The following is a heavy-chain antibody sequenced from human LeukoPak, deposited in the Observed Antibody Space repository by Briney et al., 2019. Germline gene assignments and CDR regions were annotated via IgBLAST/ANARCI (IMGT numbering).Heavy chain of an antibody. J-gene: IGHJ4*02. CDR2: IYYSGSP. D-gene: IGHD6-19*01. CDR1: GESFSGYY. V-gene: IGHV4-59*01. Sequence: PSETLSLTCAVYGESFSGYYWNWIRQPPGKGLEWIGFIYYSGSPNYNPSLKSRVTMSVDTSKNQFSLNLSSVTAADTAVYYCARGSGWYSFWGQGTLVTVSS. CDR3: ARGSGWYSF.